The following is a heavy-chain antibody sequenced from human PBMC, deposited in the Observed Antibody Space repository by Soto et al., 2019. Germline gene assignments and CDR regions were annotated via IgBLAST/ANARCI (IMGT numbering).Heavy chain of an antibody. D-gene: IGHD5-12*01. CDR1: GYTFTSYA. Sequence: QVQLVQSGAEVKKPGASVKVSCKASGYTFTSYAMHWVRQAPGQRLEWMGWINAGNGNTKYSQKFQGRVTITRDTSASTADMELSSLRSEDTAVYYCARVGDPYYGGYDLGPSVYAFDIWGQGTMVTVSS. CDR2: INAGNGNT. V-gene: IGHV1-3*01. J-gene: IGHJ3*02. CDR3: ARVGDPYYGGYDLGPSVYAFDI.